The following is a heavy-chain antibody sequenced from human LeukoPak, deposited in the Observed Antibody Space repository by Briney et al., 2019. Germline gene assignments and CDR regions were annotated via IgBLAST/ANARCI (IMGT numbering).Heavy chain of an antibody. CDR3: ASGLVVPAANYYYYYYMDV. D-gene: IGHD2-2*01. J-gene: IGHJ6*03. CDR1: GGTFSSYA. CDR2: IIPIFGTA. V-gene: IGHV1-69*06. Sequence: ASVKVSCKASGGTFSSYAISWVRQAPGQGLEWMGGIIPIFGTANYAQKFQGRVTITADKSTSTAYMELSSLRSEDTAVYYCASGLVVPAANYYYYYYMDVWGKGTTVTVSS.